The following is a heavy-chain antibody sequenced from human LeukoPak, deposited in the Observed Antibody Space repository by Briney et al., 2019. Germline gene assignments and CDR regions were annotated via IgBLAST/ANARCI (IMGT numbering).Heavy chain of an antibody. CDR1: GFTFSSYS. V-gene: IGHV3-23*01. CDR2: ITASGTAM. CDR3: AKIDDYGDYVQFGRYYFDY. D-gene: IGHD4-17*01. J-gene: IGHJ4*02. Sequence: LAGGSLRLSCAASGFTFSSYSMNWVRQAPGKGLEWVSHITASGTAMFYADSVKGRFTISRDNSKNTLYLQMNSLRAEDTAVYYCAKIDDYGDYVQFGRYYFDYWGQGTLVTVSS.